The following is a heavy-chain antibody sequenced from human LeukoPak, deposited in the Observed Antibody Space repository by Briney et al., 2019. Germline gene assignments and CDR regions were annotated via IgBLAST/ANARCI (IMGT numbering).Heavy chain of an antibody. CDR3: ARDAGAGWELPKYYFDF. D-gene: IGHD1-26*01. CDR2: ISYDGSNT. V-gene: IGHV3-30-3*01. Sequence: GGSLRLSCAASGFTFSTYAIHWARRAPGKGLVWVVVISYDGSNTYYADSVRGRFTISRDNSKNTLYLQMTSLRAEYTAVYYCARDAGAGWELPKYYFDFWGQGTLVTVSS. CDR1: GFTFSTYA. J-gene: IGHJ4*02.